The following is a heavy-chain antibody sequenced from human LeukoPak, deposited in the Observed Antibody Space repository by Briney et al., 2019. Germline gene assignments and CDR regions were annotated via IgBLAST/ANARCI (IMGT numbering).Heavy chain of an antibody. V-gene: IGHV1-2*02. CDR1: GYTFTGYH. CDR3: ARNTNYFGSGNSFDY. CDR2: INPNTGDT. D-gene: IGHD3-10*01. Sequence: ASVKVSCKASGYTFTGYHMHWVRQAPGQGLEWMGWINPNTGDTNYAQKFQGRVTMTRDTSIDTAYMELSRLKTDDTAVYYCARNTNYFGSGNSFDYWGRGTLVTVSS. J-gene: IGHJ4*02.